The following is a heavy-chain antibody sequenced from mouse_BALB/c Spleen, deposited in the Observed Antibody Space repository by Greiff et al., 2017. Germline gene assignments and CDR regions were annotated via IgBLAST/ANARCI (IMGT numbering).Heavy chain of an antibody. Sequence: VQLQQPGAELVRPGASVKLSCKASGYTFTSYWINWVKQRPGQGLEWIGNIYPSDSYTNYNQKFKDKATLTVDKSSSTAYMQLSSPTSEDSAVYYCTRSYYRYDRPWFAYWGQGTLVTVSA. D-gene: IGHD2-14*01. CDR1: GYTFTSYW. CDR3: TRSYYRYDRPWFAY. J-gene: IGHJ3*01. CDR2: IYPSDSYT. V-gene: IGHV1-69*02.